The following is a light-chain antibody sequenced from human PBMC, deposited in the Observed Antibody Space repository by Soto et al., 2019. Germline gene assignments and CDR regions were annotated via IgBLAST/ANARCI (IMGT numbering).Light chain of an antibody. V-gene: IGLV2-23*03. CDR2: EGS. J-gene: IGLJ2*01. CDR3: CSYAGSSTFV. CDR1: SSDVGSYNL. Sequence: QSALTQPASVSGSPGQSITISCTGTSSDVGSYNLVSWYQQHRGKAPKLMIYEGSKRPSGVSNRFSGSKSGNTSSLTISGLQAEDEAEYYCCSYAGSSTFVFGGGTKLTVL.